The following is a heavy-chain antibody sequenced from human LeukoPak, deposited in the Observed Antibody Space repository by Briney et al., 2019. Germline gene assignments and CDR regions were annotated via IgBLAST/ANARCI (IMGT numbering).Heavy chain of an antibody. Sequence: PGGSLRLSCAASGFTFSDDWMNWVRQAPGKGLEWVGHIKGKSAGGTTDYAAPVKGRFTISRDDSRSTLYLQMNSLKTEDTALYYCTRGHYGPGGEGTLVTVSS. CDR3: TRGHYGP. CDR2: IKGKSAGGTT. CDR1: GFTFSDDW. D-gene: IGHD3-10*01. V-gene: IGHV3-15*01. J-gene: IGHJ5*02.